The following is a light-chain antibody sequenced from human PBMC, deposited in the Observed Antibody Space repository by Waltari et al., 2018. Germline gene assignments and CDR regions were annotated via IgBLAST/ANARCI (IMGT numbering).Light chain of an antibody. CDR2: ASS. V-gene: IGKV1-33*01. CDR3: QQLGNIPLT. J-gene: IGKJ4*01. CDR1: QDIHNN. Sequence: IQITHSPSSLSASVGYRVIIPCLTSQDIHNNLNWYQQKPGKSPKLLIYASSTVAKGVPARFSGSGSGTKFSFTISSLEPEDFATYYCQQLGNIPLTFGGGTKVEIK.